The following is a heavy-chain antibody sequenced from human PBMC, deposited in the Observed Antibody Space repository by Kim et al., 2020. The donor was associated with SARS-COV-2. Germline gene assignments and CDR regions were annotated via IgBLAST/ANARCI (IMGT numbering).Heavy chain of an antibody. Sequence: VKGRCSISREDSKNSLYLQMDSLKTEDTAVYYCAKTYCGGGTCSPAYYMDVWGKGTTVTVSS. CDR3: AKTYCGGGTCSPAYYMDV. D-gene: IGHD2-15*01. J-gene: IGHJ6*03. V-gene: IGHV3-72*01.